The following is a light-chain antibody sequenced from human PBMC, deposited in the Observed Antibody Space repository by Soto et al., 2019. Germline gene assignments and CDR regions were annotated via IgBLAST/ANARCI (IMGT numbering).Light chain of an antibody. V-gene: IGKV1-17*01. CDR3: LQLNTYPWT. J-gene: IGKJ1*01. CDR1: QVITND. Sequence: IQMTQSPSSLSASEGDRLSITCRASQVITNDLGWYQQKPGKAPKRLIYAASTLQSGVPSRFSGSGSGTEFTLTISSLQPEDVATYYCLQLNTYPWTFGQGTKVDIK. CDR2: AAS.